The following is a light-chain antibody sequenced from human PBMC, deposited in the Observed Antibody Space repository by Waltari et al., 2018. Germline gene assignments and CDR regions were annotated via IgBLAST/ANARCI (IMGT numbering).Light chain of an antibody. J-gene: IGKJ1*01. Sequence: IVMTQSPATLSVSPGETATLSCRANQRITTNLAWFQQQPGQAPRLLIYDASSRATGIPDRFSGGGSGTDFTLTISSLQSADFAVYYCLQYSNWYRTFGPGTKVEIK. V-gene: IGKV3-15*01. CDR1: QRITTN. CDR2: DAS. CDR3: LQYSNWYRT.